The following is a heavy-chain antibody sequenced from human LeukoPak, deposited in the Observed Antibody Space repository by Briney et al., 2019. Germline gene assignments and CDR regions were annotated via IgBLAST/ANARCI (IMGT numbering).Heavy chain of an antibody. CDR2: ISYDGSNK. D-gene: IGHD6-19*01. CDR3: AKSGSWQWLDYYYYYMDV. V-gene: IGHV3-30*18. CDR1: GFTFSSYG. Sequence: GGSLRLSCAASGFTFSSYGMHWVRQAPGKGLEWVAVISYDGSNKYYADSVKGRFTISRDNSKNTLYLQMNSLRAEDTAVYYCAKSGSWQWLDYYYYYMDVWGKGTTVTISS. J-gene: IGHJ6*03.